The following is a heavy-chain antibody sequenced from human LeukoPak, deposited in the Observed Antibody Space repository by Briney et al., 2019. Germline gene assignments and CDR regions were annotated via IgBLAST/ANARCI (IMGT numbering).Heavy chain of an antibody. CDR2: MNPNSGNT. J-gene: IGHJ4*02. V-gene: IGHV1-8*01. CDR3: ARAAVARRPLGY. Sequence: GASVKVSCKASGYTFTSYDINWVRQATGQGLEWMGWMNPNSGNTGYAQKFQGRVTMTRNTSISTAYMELSSLRSEDTAMYYCARAAVARRPLGYWGQGTLVTVSS. CDR1: GYTFTSYD. D-gene: IGHD6-19*01.